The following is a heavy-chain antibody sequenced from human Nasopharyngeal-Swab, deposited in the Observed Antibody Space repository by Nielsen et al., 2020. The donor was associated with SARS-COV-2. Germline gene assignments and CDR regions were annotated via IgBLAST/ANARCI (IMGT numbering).Heavy chain of an antibody. CDR3: ARQLVGATGYDY. CDR1: GGSISSSNYY. Sequence: SETLSLTCTVSGGSISSSNYYWGWIRQPPGKGLEWIGSIYYSGSTYYNPSLKSRVTISVDTSKNQFSLKLSSVAAADTAVYYCARQLVGATGYDYWGQGTLATVSS. D-gene: IGHD1-26*01. J-gene: IGHJ4*02. V-gene: IGHV4-39*01. CDR2: IYYSGST.